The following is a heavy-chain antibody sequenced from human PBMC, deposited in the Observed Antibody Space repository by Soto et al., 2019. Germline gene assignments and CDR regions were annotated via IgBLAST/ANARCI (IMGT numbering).Heavy chain of an antibody. Sequence: PGGSLRLSCAASGVSFIRHAMSWVRQATGKGLEWVSAITDDGVYTWHADSVKGRFTISRDNSKNALYLQMNSLRAEDTAVYYCAKGSASARPYYFDYWGQGTLVTVSS. J-gene: IGHJ4*02. CDR1: GVSFIRHA. V-gene: IGHV3-23*01. CDR2: ITDDGVYT. CDR3: AKGSASARPYYFDY.